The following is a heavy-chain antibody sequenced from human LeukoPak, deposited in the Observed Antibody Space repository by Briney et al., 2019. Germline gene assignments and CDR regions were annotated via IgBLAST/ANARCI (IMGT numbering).Heavy chain of an antibody. V-gene: IGHV3-48*03. D-gene: IGHD3-10*01. CDR1: GFTFSSYE. Sequence: GGSLRLSCAASGFTFSSYEMNWVRQAPGKGLEWVSYISSSGSTIYYADSVKGRFTISRDNAKNSLYLQMNSLRAEDTAVYYCARVMADEAIWFGEKGFDYWGQGTLVTVSS. J-gene: IGHJ4*02. CDR3: ARVMADEAIWFGEKGFDY. CDR2: ISSSGSTI.